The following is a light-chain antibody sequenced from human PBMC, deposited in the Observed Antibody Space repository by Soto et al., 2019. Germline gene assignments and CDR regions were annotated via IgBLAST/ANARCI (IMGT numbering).Light chain of an antibody. Sequence: DIQMTQSPSTLSESVGDRVTITCRASQTISSWLAWYQQKPGKAPKLLLYKASTLKSGVPSRFSGSGSGTEFTLTISSLQPDDFAPYSCQHYNSYSDAFGQGTKVEL. CDR3: QHYNSYSDA. CDR1: QTISSW. V-gene: IGKV1-5*03. CDR2: KAS. J-gene: IGKJ1*01.